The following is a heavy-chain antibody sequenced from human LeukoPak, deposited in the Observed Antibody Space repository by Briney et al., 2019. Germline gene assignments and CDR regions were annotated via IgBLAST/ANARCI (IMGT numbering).Heavy chain of an antibody. CDR3: ARHAPVEPPARAFDD. D-gene: IGHD2-2*01. Sequence: PSETLSLTCTVSGGSISSYQWSWIRQPPGKGLEWIGEINHSGSTNYNPSLESRVTISVDTSKNQFSLRLNSVTAADTAVYYCARHAPVEPPARAFDDWGHGNLVAVSS. CDR1: GGSISSYQ. J-gene: IGHJ4*01. CDR2: INHSGST. V-gene: IGHV4-34*01.